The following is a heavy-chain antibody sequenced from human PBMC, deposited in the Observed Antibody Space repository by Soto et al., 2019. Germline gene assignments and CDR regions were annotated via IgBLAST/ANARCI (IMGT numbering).Heavy chain of an antibody. CDR2: IYDSGST. Sequence: QVELQESGPGLVKPSQTLSLTCTVSGGSISSGGYYWSWIRQHPGKGLEWIGYIYDSGSTYYNPSLKSRVTISVGTSKNQSSLNLSSVPAADTAVYYCASQATGWYPDYWGQGTLVTVSS. D-gene: IGHD6-19*01. V-gene: IGHV4-31*03. J-gene: IGHJ4*02. CDR3: ASQATGWYPDY. CDR1: GGSISSGGYY.